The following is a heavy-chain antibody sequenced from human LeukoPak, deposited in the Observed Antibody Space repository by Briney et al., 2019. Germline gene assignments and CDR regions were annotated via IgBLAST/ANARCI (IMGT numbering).Heavy chain of an antibody. CDR1: GYTFTSYG. V-gene: IGHV1-18*01. CDR3: ARRSDTDSSGTKVDDAFDI. CDR2: ISAYNGNT. D-gene: IGHD3-22*01. J-gene: IGHJ3*02. Sequence: ASVKVSCKASGYTFTSYGISWVRQAPGQGLEWMGWISAYNGNTNYAQKLQGRVTMTTDTSTSTAYMELRSLRSDDTAVYYCARRSDTDSSGTKVDDAFDIWGQGTMVTVSS.